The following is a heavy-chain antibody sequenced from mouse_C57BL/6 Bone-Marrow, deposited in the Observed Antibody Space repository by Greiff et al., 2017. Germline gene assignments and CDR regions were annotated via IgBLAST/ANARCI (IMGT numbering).Heavy chain of an antibody. V-gene: IGHV5-4*03. CDR3: ARVRLRRDFDY. J-gene: IGHJ2*01. CDR1: GFTFSSYA. Sequence: EVKLVESGGGLVKPGGSLKLSCAASGFTFSSYAMSWVRQTPEKRLEWVATISDGGSYTYYPDNVKGRFTISRDNAKTNLYLQMSHLKSEDTAMYYCARVRLRRDFDYWGQGTALTVTS. CDR2: ISDGGSYT. D-gene: IGHD2-4*01.